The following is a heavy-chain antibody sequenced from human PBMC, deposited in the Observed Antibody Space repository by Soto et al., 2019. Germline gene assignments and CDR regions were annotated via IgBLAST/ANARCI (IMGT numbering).Heavy chain of an antibody. CDR1: GDSVSSNSAA. Sequence: SQTLSLTCAISGDSVSSNSAAWNWIRQSPSRGLEWLGRTYYRSKWYNDYAVSVKSRITTNPDTSKNQFSLQLNSVTPEDTAVYYCARVPVTIFGVVLRAYYYYGMDVWGQGTTVTVSS. CDR3: ARVPVTIFGVVLRAYYYYGMDV. J-gene: IGHJ6*02. D-gene: IGHD3-3*01. CDR2: TYYRSKWYN. V-gene: IGHV6-1*01.